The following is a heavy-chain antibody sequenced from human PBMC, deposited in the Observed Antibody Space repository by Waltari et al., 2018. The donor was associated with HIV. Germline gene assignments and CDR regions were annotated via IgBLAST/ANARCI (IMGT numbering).Heavy chain of an antibody. CDR3: ARGWVGYCSSTSCRWYFDL. J-gene: IGHJ2*01. D-gene: IGHD2-2*01. V-gene: IGHV4-34*01. CDR1: GGSFSGYY. CDR2: INHSGST. Sequence: QVQLQQWGAGLLKPSETLSLTCAVYGGSFSGYYWSWIRQPPGKGLEWIGEINHSGSTNYNPSLKSRVTISVDTSKNQFSLKLSSVTAADTAVYYCARGWVGYCSSTSCRWYFDLWGRGTLVTVSS.